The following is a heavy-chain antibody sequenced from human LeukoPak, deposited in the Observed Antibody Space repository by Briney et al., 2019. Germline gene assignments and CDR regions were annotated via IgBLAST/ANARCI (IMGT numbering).Heavy chain of an antibody. Sequence: GASVKVSCKASGGTFSSYAISWVRQAPGQGLEWMGRIIPILGIANYAQKFQGRVTITADKSTSTAYMELSSLRSEDTAVYYCARDRGYGDYGNYDYWGQGTLVTVSS. CDR3: ARDRGYGDYGNYDY. CDR2: IIPILGIA. J-gene: IGHJ4*02. CDR1: GGTFSSYA. D-gene: IGHD4-17*01. V-gene: IGHV1-69*04.